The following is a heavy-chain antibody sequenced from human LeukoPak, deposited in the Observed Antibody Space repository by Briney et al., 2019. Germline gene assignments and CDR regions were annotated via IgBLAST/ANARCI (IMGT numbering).Heavy chain of an antibody. D-gene: IGHD3-3*02. CDR3: ARVLARVY. CDR2: IIPIFGTA. Sequence: EASVKVSCKASGGTFSSYAISWVRQAPGQGLEWMGGIIPIFGTANYAQKFQGGVTITADESTSTAYMELSSLRSEDTAVYYCARVLARVYWGQGTLVTVSS. J-gene: IGHJ4*02. CDR1: GGTFSSYA. V-gene: IGHV1-69*01.